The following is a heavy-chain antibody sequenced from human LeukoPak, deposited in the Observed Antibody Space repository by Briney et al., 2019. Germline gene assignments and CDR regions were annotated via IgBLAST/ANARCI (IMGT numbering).Heavy chain of an antibody. J-gene: IGHJ3*02. Sequence: PSETLSLTCAVYGGSLSGYYWSWIRQPPGKGLEWIGEINHSGSTNYNPSLKSRVTISVDTSKNQFSLKLSSVTAADTAVYYRARDLVTVTKGFDIWGLGTMVSVSS. D-gene: IGHD4-17*01. CDR1: GGSLSGYY. CDR3: ARDLVTVTKGFDI. CDR2: INHSGST. V-gene: IGHV4-34*01.